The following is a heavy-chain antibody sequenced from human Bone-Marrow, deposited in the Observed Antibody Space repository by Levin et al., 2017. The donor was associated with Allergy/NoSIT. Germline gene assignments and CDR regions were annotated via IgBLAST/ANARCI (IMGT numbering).Heavy chain of an antibody. J-gene: IGHJ4*02. CDR3: ARRSRIAVTEAFYFDF. Sequence: GESLKISCQGSGYSFTSYWIGWVRQMPGKGLERMGTIYPGDSDTRYSPSFQGQVTISADKSISTAYLQWSSLTASDSAMYYCARRSRIAVTEAFYFDFWGQGTLVTVSS. CDR1: GYSFTSYW. D-gene: IGHD6-19*01. CDR2: IYPGDSDT. V-gene: IGHV5-51*01.